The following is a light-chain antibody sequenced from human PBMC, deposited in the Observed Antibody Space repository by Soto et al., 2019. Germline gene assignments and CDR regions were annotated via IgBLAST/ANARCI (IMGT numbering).Light chain of an antibody. CDR1: QSVSSN. CDR2: AAS. J-gene: IGKJ5*01. Sequence: ERVMTQSPATVSVSPGERATLSCRASQSVSSNLAWYQQKPGQAPRLLIYAASSRATGIPARFSGSGSGTEFTLTISSLQSEDSGVYYCQQYNKWPAEITFGQGTRLEI. V-gene: IGKV3-15*01. CDR3: QQYNKWPAEIT.